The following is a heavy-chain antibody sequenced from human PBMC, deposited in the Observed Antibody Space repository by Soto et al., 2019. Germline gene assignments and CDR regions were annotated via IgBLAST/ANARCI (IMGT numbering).Heavy chain of an antibody. J-gene: IGHJ5*02. CDR3: ARISRYCSGGDCHA. D-gene: IGHD2-15*01. CDR1: GFSFNSYD. V-gene: IGHV3-30*03. Sequence: QAHLVESGGGVVQPGTSLRLSCAASGFSFNSYDMHWVRQAPGKGPEWVAIISYDGSNTYYSDSVRGRFTISRDNSKDTLYLQILSLRSEDTAIYYFARISRYCSGGDCHAWGQGTQVTVSS. CDR2: ISYDGSNT.